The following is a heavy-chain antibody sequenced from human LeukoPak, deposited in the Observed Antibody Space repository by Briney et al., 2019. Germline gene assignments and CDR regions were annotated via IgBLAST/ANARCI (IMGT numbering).Heavy chain of an antibody. CDR3: ARGYSSSWYKANWFDP. V-gene: IGHV1-8*01. CDR2: MNPNSGNT. Sequence: VASVEVSCKASGYTFTSYDINWVRQATGQGLEWMGWMNPNSGNTGYAQKFQGRVTMTRNTSISTAYMELSSLRSEDTAVYYCARGYSSSWYKANWFDPWGQGTLVTVSS. J-gene: IGHJ5*02. CDR1: GYTFTSYD. D-gene: IGHD6-13*01.